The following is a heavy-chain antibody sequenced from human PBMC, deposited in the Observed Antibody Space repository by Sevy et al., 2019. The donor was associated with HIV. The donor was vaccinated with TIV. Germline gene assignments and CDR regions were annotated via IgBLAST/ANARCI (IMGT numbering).Heavy chain of an antibody. CDR3: ARPYRTDAFYYSGSSGYYYPSYFDS. CDR2: INQVGSEK. CDR1: GFTFSSYW. D-gene: IGHD3-22*01. J-gene: IGHJ4*02. V-gene: IGHV3-7*01. Sequence: GGSLRLSCAASGFTFSSYWMTWVRQAPGKGLEWVANINQVGSEKFYVDSVKGRFPISRDNARNSLYLQMNSLRVEDTAVYYCARPYRTDAFYYSGSSGYYYPSYFDSWGQGTLVTVSS.